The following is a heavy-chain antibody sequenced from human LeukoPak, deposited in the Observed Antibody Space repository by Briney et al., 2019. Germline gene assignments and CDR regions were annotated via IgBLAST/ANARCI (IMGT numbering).Heavy chain of an antibody. CDR2: IIPFLGTA. J-gene: IGHJ4*02. Sequence: SVKVSCKASGGTFSSYGLSWVRQAPGQGLEWMGGIIPFLGTAIYAQKFQARVTITTDDSTRTAYMELSSLRSDDTAVYYCVSSGDIVATAFDYWGQGTLVTVSS. CDR1: GGTFSSYG. V-gene: IGHV1-69*05. D-gene: IGHD5-12*01. CDR3: VSSGDIVATAFDY.